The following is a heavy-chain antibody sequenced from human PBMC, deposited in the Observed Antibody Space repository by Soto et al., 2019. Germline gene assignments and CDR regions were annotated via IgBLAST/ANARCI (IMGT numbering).Heavy chain of an antibody. J-gene: IGHJ1*01. CDR2: TSDDGSDK. V-gene: IGHV3-30*19. CDR1: GFTFRSYV. CDR3: ARWGTTGGLDV. D-gene: IGHD3-16*01. Sequence: QVQLVESGGGVVQPGTSLRVSCVGSGFTFRSYVIHWVRQAPGKGLEWVALTSDDGSDKYYADSVRGRFTISRDNSRNTVDLQMDSLRLEDTALYYCARWGTTGGLDVWGQGTLVSVSS.